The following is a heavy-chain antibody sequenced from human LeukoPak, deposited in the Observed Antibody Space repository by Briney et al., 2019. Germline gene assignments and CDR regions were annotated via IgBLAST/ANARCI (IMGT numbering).Heavy chain of an antibody. CDR3: AREQLDLYYFDY. D-gene: IGHD3/OR15-3a*01. Sequence: GGSLRLSCAASGFSFNGKFMSWVRQAPGKGLEWVSIIHYDGKIRYAGSVGGRFTIYRDDSENTLFLQMNSLRAEDTAVYYCAREQLDLYYFDYWGQGTLVTVSS. J-gene: IGHJ4*02. CDR2: IHYDGKI. V-gene: IGHV3-53*01. CDR1: GFSFNGKF.